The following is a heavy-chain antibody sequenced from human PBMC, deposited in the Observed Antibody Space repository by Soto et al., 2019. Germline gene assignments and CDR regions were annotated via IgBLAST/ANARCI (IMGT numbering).Heavy chain of an antibody. CDR2: INAGNGNT. J-gene: IGHJ6*02. CDR3: ARDTATSDV. Sequence: ASVKVSCKASGNTVPNYAIHWVRQAPGQRLEWMGWINAGNGNTKYSQKFQGRVTITRDTSASTAYMELSSLRSEDTAVYYCARDTATSDVWGQGTTVTVYS. CDR1: GNTVPNYA. D-gene: IGHD4-17*01. V-gene: IGHV1-3*01.